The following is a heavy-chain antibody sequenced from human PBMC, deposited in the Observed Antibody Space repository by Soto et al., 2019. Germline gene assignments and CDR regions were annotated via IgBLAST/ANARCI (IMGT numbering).Heavy chain of an antibody. CDR2: IIPIFGTA. D-gene: IGHD5-18*01. CDR3: ALRGYSYGESRFDY. V-gene: IGHV1-69*13. Sequence: SVKVSCKASGGTFSSYAISWVRQAPGQGLEWMGGIIPIFGTANYAQQFQGRVTITADESTSTAYMELSSLRSEDTAVYYCALRGYSYGESRFDYWGQGTLVTVS. CDR1: GGTFSSYA. J-gene: IGHJ4*02.